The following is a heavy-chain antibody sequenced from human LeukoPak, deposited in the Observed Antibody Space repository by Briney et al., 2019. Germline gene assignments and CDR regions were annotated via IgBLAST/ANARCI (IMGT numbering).Heavy chain of an antibody. CDR2: IYHTGST. CDR1: GGSFGSTSYY. V-gene: IGHV4-39*01. Sequence: SETLSLTCTVSGGSFGSTSYYWGWIRQPPGKGLEWIVNIYHTGSTYYNPSLKSRVTISVDTSANQFSLKLHSVTAADTAVYYCVRPIRRRDNNWFDPWGQGTLVIVSS. J-gene: IGHJ5*02. D-gene: IGHD5-24*01. CDR3: VRPIRRRDNNWFDP.